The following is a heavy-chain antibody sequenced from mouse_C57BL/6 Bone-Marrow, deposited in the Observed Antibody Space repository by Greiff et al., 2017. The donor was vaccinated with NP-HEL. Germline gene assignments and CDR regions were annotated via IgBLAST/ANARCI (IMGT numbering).Heavy chain of an antibody. CDR2: LDPSDSYT. CDR1: GYTFTSYW. Sequence: QVQLQQPGAELVMPGASVKLSCKASGYTFTSYWMHWVKQRPGQGLEWIGELDPSDSYTNYNQKFKGKSTLTVDKSSSTAYMQLSSLTSEDSAVYYCARFSYYYGSSYNYAMDYWGQGTSVTVSS. CDR3: ARFSYYYGSSYNYAMDY. J-gene: IGHJ4*01. V-gene: IGHV1-69*01. D-gene: IGHD1-1*01.